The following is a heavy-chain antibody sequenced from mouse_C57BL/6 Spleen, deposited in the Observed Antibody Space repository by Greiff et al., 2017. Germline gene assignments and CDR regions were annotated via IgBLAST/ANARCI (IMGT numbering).Heavy chain of an antibody. J-gene: IGHJ4*01. D-gene: IGHD1-1*01. CDR3: ARDTDYYGSSYYAMDY. V-gene: IGHV3-6*01. CDR1: GYSITSGYY. Sequence: ESGPGLVKPSQSLSLTCSVTGYSITSGYYWNWIRQFPGNKLEWMGYISYDGSNNYNPSLKNRISITRDTSKNQFFLKLNSVTTEDTATYYCARDTDYYGSSYYAMDYWGQGTSVTVSS. CDR2: ISYDGSN.